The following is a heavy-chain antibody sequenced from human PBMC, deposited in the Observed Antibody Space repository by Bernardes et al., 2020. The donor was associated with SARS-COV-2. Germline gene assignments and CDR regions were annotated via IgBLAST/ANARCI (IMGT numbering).Heavy chain of an antibody. CDR2: IFYSGST. CDR1: GGSISSYY. D-gene: IGHD6-6*01. V-gene: IGHV4-59*08. Sequence: SETLSLTCTVSGGSISSYYWSWIRQPPGKGLEGIGYIFYSGSTNYNPSLKSRVTMSVDTSKNQFSLRLSSVTAADTAVYYCARLPWYSRSSRFYYYGMDVWGQGTTVTVSS. CDR3: ARLPWYSRSSRFYYYGMDV. J-gene: IGHJ6*02.